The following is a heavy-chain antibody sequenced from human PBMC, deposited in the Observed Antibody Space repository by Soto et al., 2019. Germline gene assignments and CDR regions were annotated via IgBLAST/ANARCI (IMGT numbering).Heavy chain of an antibody. CDR3: ARPRLPTYSSSSNWFDP. CDR1: GFTFSSYA. J-gene: IGHJ5*02. Sequence: QVQLVESGGGVDQPGRSLRLSCAASGFTFSSYAMHWVRQAPGKGLEWVAVISYDGSNKYYADSVKGRFTISRDNSKNTLYLQMNSLRAEHTAVYYCARPRLPTYSSSSNWFDPWGQGTLVTVSS. CDR2: ISYDGSNK. D-gene: IGHD6-6*01. V-gene: IGHV3-30-3*01.